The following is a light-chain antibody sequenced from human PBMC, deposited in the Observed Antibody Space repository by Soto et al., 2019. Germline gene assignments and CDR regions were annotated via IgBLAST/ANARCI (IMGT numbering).Light chain of an antibody. V-gene: IGKV3-20*01. J-gene: IGKJ4*01. CDR2: GTS. CDR3: QQCNNWPLT. CDR1: QSVSSSS. Sequence: ETVLTHSPGTLSLYPGEIATLSCRASQSVSSSSLAWYQQRPGQAPRLLIYGTSSRATGIPDRFSGSGSGTDFTLTISRLEPEDFAVYYCQQCNNWPLTLGGGTKVDIK.